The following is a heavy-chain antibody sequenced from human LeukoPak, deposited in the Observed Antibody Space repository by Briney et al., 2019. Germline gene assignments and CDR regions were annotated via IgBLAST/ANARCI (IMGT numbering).Heavy chain of an antibody. CDR3: ARSQSITMVRGVIAY. Sequence: SETLSLTCAVYGGAFSGYYWRWIRQPPGKGLEWIGEINHSGSTNYNPSLKSRVTISVDTSKNQFSLKLSSVTAADAAVYYCARSQSITMVRGVIAYWCQGTLVTVSS. J-gene: IGHJ4*02. D-gene: IGHD3-10*01. CDR2: INHSGST. CDR1: GGAFSGYY. V-gene: IGHV4-34*01.